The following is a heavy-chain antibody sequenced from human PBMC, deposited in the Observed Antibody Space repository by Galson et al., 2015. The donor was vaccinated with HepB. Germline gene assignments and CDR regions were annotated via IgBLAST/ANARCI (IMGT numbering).Heavy chain of an antibody. Sequence: SLRLSCAASGFTFSSYAMHWVRQAPGKGLEWVAVISYDGSNKYYADSVKGRFTISRDNSKNTLYLQMNSLRAEDTAVYYCARGVVGRIAAAGSDAFDIWGQGTMVTVSS. CDR1: GFTFSSYA. CDR2: ISYDGSNK. CDR3: ARGVVGRIAAAGSDAFDI. D-gene: IGHD6-13*01. J-gene: IGHJ3*02. V-gene: IGHV3-30-3*01.